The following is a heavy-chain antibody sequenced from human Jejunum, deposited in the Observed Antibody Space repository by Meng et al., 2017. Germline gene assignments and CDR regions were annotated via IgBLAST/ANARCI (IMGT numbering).Heavy chain of an antibody. CDR2: ISGSGDST. J-gene: IGHJ4*02. V-gene: IGHV3-23*01. CDR3: ATSGY. CDR1: GFTFSRFA. Sequence: QLLEFGGELVQPGGSLRLSCAASGFTFSRFAMSWVRQAPGKGLEWVSGISGSGDSTYYADSVRGRFTISRDNSKNTLSLQINSLRAEDTAIYFCATSGYWGQGTLVTVSS.